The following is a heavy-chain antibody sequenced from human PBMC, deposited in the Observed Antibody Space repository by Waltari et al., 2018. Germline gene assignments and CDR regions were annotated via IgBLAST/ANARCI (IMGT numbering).Heavy chain of an antibody. D-gene: IGHD6-13*01. Sequence: EVQVVESGGGLVQPGGSLKLSCVTSGFPSSGSTIHWVRQTSGKGLEWIGRIRSKPNNYATRYTASVEGRFTISRDDSENTAYLQMSSLMTEDTAVYYCTGGAVTGTDFWGQGTLVTVSS. V-gene: IGHV3-73*01. J-gene: IGHJ4*02. CDR2: IRSKPNNYAT. CDR3: TGGAVTGTDF. CDR1: GFPSSGST.